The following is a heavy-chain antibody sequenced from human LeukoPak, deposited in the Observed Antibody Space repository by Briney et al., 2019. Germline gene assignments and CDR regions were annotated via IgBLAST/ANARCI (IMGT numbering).Heavy chain of an antibody. CDR2: VRQDGSER. D-gene: IGHD6-13*01. J-gene: IGHJ4*02. V-gene: IGHV3-7*01. CDR1: GFIFSNYW. Sequence: GGSLRLSCAASGFIFSNYWMSWVRQAPGKGLEWVANVRQDGSERYYVDSVRGRFTISRDNAKNSLFLQMNSLRIEDTAVYYCASGGIIAAAGPVDYWGQGTLVTVSS. CDR3: ASGGIIAAAGPVDY.